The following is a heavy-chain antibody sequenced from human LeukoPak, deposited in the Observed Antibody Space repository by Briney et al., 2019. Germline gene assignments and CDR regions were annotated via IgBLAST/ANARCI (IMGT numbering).Heavy chain of an antibody. D-gene: IGHD2/OR15-2a*01. CDR3: AKDNSMAHPYYFDY. CDR2: ISGRGGST. CDR1: GFTFSSYA. V-gene: IGHV3-23*01. Sequence: GGSLRLSCAASGFTFSSYAMRWVRHAPGKGLEWVSAISGRGGSTYYADSVKGRFTISRDNAKNTLYLQMNSLRAEDTAVYYCAKDNSMAHPYYFDYWGQGTLVTVSS. J-gene: IGHJ4*02.